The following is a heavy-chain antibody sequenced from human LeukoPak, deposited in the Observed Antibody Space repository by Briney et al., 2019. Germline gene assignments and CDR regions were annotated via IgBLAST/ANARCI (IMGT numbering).Heavy chain of an antibody. CDR2: IIPIFGTA. D-gene: IGHD5-18*01. Sequence: SVKVSYKASGGTFRSYAISWVRQAPGQGLEWMGGIIPIFGTANYAQKFQGRVTITADESTSTAYMELSSLRSEDTAVYYCARDQGYRYGYGDFDYWGQGTLVTVSS. CDR1: GGTFRSYA. CDR3: ARDQGYRYGYGDFDY. V-gene: IGHV1-69*13. J-gene: IGHJ4*02.